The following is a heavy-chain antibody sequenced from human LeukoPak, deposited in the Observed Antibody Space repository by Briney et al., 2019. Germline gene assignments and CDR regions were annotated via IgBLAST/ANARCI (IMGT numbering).Heavy chain of an antibody. J-gene: IGHJ4*02. CDR3: ARDYNWNPPDY. CDR1: GFSFSTYS. CDR2: ISSSGDSI. Sequence: PGGSLGLSCAASGFSFSTYSMNWVRQAPGKGLEWVSYISSSGDSIYYADSVRGRFTISRDDAKESLYLQMHSLRDEDTAVYYCARDYNWNPPDYWGQGTLVTVSS. V-gene: IGHV3-48*02. D-gene: IGHD1-1*01.